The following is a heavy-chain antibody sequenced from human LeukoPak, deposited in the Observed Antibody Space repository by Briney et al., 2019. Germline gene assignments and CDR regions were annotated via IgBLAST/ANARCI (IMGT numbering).Heavy chain of an antibody. CDR1: GFTFSSYW. V-gene: IGHV3-7*01. CDR2: IKQDGNKE. Sequence: TGGSLRLSCAASGFTFSSYWMSWVRQAPGKGLEWVANIKQDGNKENHVDSVKGRFTISRDNAKNSLFLRMNSLRAEDMAVYYCARDVSGGTLDYWGQGTLVTVSS. D-gene: IGHD3-16*01. J-gene: IGHJ4*02. CDR3: ARDVSGGTLDY.